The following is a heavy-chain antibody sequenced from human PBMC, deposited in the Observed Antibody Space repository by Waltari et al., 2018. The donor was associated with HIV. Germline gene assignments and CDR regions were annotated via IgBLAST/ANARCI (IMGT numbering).Heavy chain of an antibody. CDR3: ARGLGGSYYYGVDV. CDR2: ISGYNANT. J-gene: IGHJ6*02. CDR1: GYSFTTHG. V-gene: IGHV1-18*01. Sequence: QVHLVQSGAEVTMPGASVRVSCKTSGYSFTTHGVSWVRQAPGQGLEWLGWISGYNANTNYAQRLQGRVTLTTDTSTSTAYMELRSLRSDDTAVYYCARGLGGSYYYGVDVWGQGTTVTVS.